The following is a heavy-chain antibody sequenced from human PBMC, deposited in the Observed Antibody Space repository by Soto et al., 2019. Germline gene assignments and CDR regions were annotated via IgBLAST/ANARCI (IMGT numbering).Heavy chain of an antibody. CDR3: ASPWGGSSSDSSLAGWFDP. J-gene: IGHJ5*02. V-gene: IGHV1-69*01. CDR2: IIPIFGTA. Sequence: QVQLVQSGAEVKKPGSSVKVSCKASGGTFSSYAISWVRQAPGQGLEWMGGIIPIFGTANYAQKFQGRVTITADESTSTAYMELSSLRSEDTAVYYCASPWGGSSSDSSLAGWFDPWGQGTLVTVSS. D-gene: IGHD6-6*01. CDR1: GGTFSSYA.